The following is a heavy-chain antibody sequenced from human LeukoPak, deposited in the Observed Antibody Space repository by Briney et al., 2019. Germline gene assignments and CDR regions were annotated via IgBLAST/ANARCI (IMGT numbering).Heavy chain of an antibody. CDR1: GFTVSSNY. J-gene: IGHJ1*01. Sequence: PGGSLRLSCAASGFTVSSNYMSWVRQAPGRGLEWVSTLTESGSTYYADSVKGRFTMSRDNSKNTLYLQMNSLRAEDTAVYYCAKGGEQVTWNFQNWGQGTLVTVSS. CDR2: LTESGST. D-gene: IGHD1/OR15-1a*01. CDR3: AKGGEQVTWNFQN. V-gene: IGHV3-53*01.